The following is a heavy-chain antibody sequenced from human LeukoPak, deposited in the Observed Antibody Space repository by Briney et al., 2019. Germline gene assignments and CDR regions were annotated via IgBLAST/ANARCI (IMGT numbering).Heavy chain of an antibody. CDR3: ARFLGGYGMDV. V-gene: IGHV1-46*01. D-gene: IGHD3-16*01. Sequence: ASVTVSCKASGYTFTSYYMHWVRQAPGQGLEWMGIINPSGGSTSYAQKFQGRVTMTRDTSTSTVYVELSSLRSEDTAVYYCARFLGGYGMDVWGQGTTVTVSS. CDR1: GYTFTSYY. CDR2: INPSGGST. J-gene: IGHJ6*02.